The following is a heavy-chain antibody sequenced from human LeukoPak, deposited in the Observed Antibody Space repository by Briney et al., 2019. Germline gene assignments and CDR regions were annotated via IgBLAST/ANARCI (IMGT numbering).Heavy chain of an antibody. CDR3: ARQIQLWSLGYFDY. D-gene: IGHD5-18*01. J-gene: IGHJ4*03. V-gene: IGHV3-33*01. CDR2: IWYDGSNK. CDR1: GFTLSSSG. Sequence: GGSLRLSCAASGFTLSSSGMHWVRQAPGKGLEWVAVIWYDGSNKYYADSVKGRFTISRDNSKNTLYLQMNSLRAEDTAVYYCARQIQLWSLGYFDYWGQGTLVTVSS.